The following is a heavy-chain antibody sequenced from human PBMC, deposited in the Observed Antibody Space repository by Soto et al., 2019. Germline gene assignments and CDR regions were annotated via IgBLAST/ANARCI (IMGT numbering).Heavy chain of an antibody. D-gene: IGHD6-19*01. V-gene: IGHV1-69*01. Sequence: QVQLVQSGAEVKKPGSPLKVSCKASGDSFSTYAINWVRQAPGQGLEWMGGIIPVFGRANYAQKFQGRVTITAEESTSTAYMELNSLRSEDTALYYCARTLAFSSGWYVFGYWGQGTLVTVSS. CDR3: ARTLAFSSGWYVFGY. J-gene: IGHJ4*02. CDR2: IIPVFGRA. CDR1: GDSFSTYA.